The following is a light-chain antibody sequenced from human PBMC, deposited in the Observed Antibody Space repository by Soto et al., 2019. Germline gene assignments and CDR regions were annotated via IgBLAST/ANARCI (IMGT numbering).Light chain of an antibody. CDR3: QQYGSSLPWT. J-gene: IGKJ1*01. CDR1: QSVSSSY. CDR2: VAS. V-gene: IGKV3-20*01. Sequence: EIVLTQSPGTLSLSPGERATLSCRASQSVSSSYLAWYQQKPGQAPRLLIYVASSRATGIPDRFSGSGSGTDFTLTISRLEPEDFAVYYCQQYGSSLPWTFGQGTKVDIK.